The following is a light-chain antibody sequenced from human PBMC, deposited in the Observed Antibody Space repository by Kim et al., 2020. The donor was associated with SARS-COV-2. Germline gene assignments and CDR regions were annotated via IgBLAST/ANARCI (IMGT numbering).Light chain of an antibody. Sequence: QSVLTQPPSVSGAPGQWVTISCTGSSSNIGAGYDVHWYQQLPGTAPKLLIYHNNNRPSGVPDRFSGSKSGTSASLAITGLQAEDEADYYCQSYDSSLSGWVFGGGTQLTVL. CDR2: HNN. J-gene: IGLJ3*02. V-gene: IGLV1-40*01. CDR1: SSNIGAGYD. CDR3: QSYDSSLSGWV.